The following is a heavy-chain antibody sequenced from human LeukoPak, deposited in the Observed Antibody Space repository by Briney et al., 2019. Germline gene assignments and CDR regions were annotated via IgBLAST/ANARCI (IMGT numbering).Heavy chain of an antibody. J-gene: IGHJ4*02. Sequence: GGSLRLSCAASGFTFSSYSMNWVRQAPGKGLEWVSSISSSTSHIHYADSVKGRFTISRDTAKNLLFLQMNSLRAEDTAVYYCARGRADDGFDYWGQGTLVTVSS. CDR3: ARGRADDGFDY. CDR2: ISSSTSHI. CDR1: GFTFSSYS. V-gene: IGHV3-21*01. D-gene: IGHD4-17*01.